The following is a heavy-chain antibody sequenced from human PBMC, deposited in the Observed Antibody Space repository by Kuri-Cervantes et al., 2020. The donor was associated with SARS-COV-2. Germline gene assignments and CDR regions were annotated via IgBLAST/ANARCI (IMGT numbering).Heavy chain of an antibody. V-gene: IGHV3-9*01. CDR1: GFTFNDYA. D-gene: IGHD3-22*01. J-gene: IGHJ4*02. CDR2: ISWNSGSI. CDR3: ASSYDSLTLKVYFDY. Sequence: SLKISCAASGFTFNDYAMHWVRQAPGKGLEWVSGISWNSGSIGYADSVKGRFTISRDNAKNSLYLQMNSLRAEDTALYYCASSYDSLTLKVYFDYWGQGTLVTVSS.